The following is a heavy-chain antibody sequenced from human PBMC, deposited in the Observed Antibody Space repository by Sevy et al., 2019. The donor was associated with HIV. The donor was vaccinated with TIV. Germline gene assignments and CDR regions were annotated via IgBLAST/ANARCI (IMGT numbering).Heavy chain of an antibody. CDR2: ISSDGSIT. D-gene: IGHD5-18*01. CDR3: ARVRGYSYGEFDY. CDR1: GFTFSNYW. Sequence: GGSLRLSCAASGFTFSNYWMHWVRQAPEKGLMWVSRISSDGSITNYADSVKGRFTISRDNAKNTLYLQMNSLRVEDTLEYYCARVRGYSYGEFDYWGQGTLVTVSS. J-gene: IGHJ4*02. V-gene: IGHV3-74*01.